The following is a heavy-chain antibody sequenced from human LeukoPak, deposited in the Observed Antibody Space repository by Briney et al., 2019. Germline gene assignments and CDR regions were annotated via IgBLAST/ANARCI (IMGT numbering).Heavy chain of an antibody. D-gene: IGHD3-10*01. CDR3: AGGRSGAY. CDR2: IKQDGNEK. V-gene: IGHV3-7*01. Sequence: GGSLRLSCVASGFTFTSIWMTWVRQAPGEGLEWVANIKQDGNEKYYVDSVKGRFTISRDNTKNSVYLQMNSLTAEDTAIYYCAGGRSGAYWGQGTLVIVSS. CDR1: GFTFTSIW. J-gene: IGHJ4*02.